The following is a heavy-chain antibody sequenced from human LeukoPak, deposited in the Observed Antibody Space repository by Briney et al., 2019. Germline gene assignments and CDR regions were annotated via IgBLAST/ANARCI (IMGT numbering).Heavy chain of an antibody. CDR2: ISSSTSYI. Sequence: PGGSLRLSCATSGFTFSTYSMNWVRQAPGKGLEWISSISSSTSYIYYADSVKGRFTISRDNAKNSLYLQMNSLRAEDTAVYYCATAGYYLPDYWGQGTLVTVSS. D-gene: IGHD3-22*01. V-gene: IGHV3-21*01. CDR3: ATAGYYLPDY. CDR1: GFTFSTYS. J-gene: IGHJ4*02.